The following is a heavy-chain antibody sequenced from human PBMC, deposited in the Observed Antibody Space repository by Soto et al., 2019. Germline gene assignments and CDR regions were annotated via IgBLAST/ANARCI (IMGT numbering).Heavy chain of an antibody. J-gene: IGHJ6*02. CDR2: IKQDGSEQ. D-gene: IGHD2-15*01. V-gene: IGHV3-7*05. Sequence: EVQLVESGGGLVQPGGSLRLSCAASGFTFSTYWMSWVHQAPGKGLEWVANIKQDGSEQYYVDSVRGRFTISRDNAKNSLYLQMNSLRAEDTAMYYCARGGCSSGSCHTPVEYYGLDVWGQGTTVTVSS. CDR3: ARGGCSSGSCHTPVEYYGLDV. CDR1: GFTFSTYW.